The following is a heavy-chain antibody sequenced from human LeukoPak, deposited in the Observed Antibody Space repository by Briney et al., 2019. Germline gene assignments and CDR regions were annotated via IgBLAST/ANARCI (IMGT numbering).Heavy chain of an antibody. Sequence: ASVKVSCKASGGTFSSYAISWVRQAPGQGLEWMGGIIPIFGTANYAQKFQGRVTITADKSTSTAYMELSSLRSEDTAVYYCAKGRRAPLVGTITKSWIDYWGQGTLVTVSS. D-gene: IGHD1-7*01. CDR3: AKGRRAPLVGTITKSWIDY. CDR2: IIPIFGTA. J-gene: IGHJ4*02. CDR1: GGTFSSYA. V-gene: IGHV1-69*06.